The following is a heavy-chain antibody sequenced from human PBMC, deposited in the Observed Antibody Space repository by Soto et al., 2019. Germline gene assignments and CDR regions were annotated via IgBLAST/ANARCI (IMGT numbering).Heavy chain of an antibody. J-gene: IGHJ6*02. Sequence: GPSVKVSCKASGGTFSSYAISWVRQAPGQGLEWMGGIIPIFGTANYAQKFQGRVTITADETTSTAYMELSSLRSEDTAVYYCARDLEGATYYEEVYYYYGMDVWGQGTTVTVSS. CDR3: ARDLEGATYYEEVYYYYGMDV. CDR1: GGTFSSYA. V-gene: IGHV1-69*13. D-gene: IGHD1-26*01. CDR2: IIPIFGTA.